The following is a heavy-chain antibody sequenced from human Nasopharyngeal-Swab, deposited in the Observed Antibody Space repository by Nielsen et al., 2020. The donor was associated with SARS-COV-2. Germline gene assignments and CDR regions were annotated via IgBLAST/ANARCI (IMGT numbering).Heavy chain of an antibody. Sequence: GSLRLSCTVSGGSIRSSSHFWAWIRRPPGKGLEWIGSLYYTGTTHYNPSLKSRVTMSVDTSKSQFSLQLSSVTAADTAVYYCARLRYLGIPAYYFDYWGQGILVTVSS. J-gene: IGHJ4*02. V-gene: IGHV4-39*01. CDR3: ARLRYLGIPAYYFDY. D-gene: IGHD7-27*01. CDR2: LYYTGTT. CDR1: GGSIRSSSHF.